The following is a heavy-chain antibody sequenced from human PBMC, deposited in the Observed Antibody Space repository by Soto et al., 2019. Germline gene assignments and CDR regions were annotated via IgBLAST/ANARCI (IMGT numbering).Heavy chain of an antibody. CDR2: INPNSGDT. J-gene: IGHJ4*02. CDR1: GYIFTVYY. Sequence: GASGNVSSQASGYIFTVYYIHWLRPAPGQRLDWMGWINPNSGDTNYTQKFQGWVTMTRDTSISTAYMELSRLRSDDTAVYYCATSRISIAVAGETEYYFDYWGQGTPVTVSS. D-gene: IGHD6-19*01. V-gene: IGHV1-2*04. CDR3: ATSRISIAVAGETEYYFDY.